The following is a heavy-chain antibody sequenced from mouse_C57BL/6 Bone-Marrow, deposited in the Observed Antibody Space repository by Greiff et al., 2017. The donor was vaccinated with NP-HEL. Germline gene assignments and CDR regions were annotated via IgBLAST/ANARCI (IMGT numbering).Heavy chain of an antibody. D-gene: IGHD2-4*01. J-gene: IGHJ2*01. Sequence: VQLQQSGPELVKPGASVKIPCKASGYTFTDYNMGWVKQRHGKSLEGIGDIKPKNGGNIYNQKFKGNATLTVDKPSSTSYMELRSLTSEDTAVYYCARKGYDYDVDYWGQGTTLTVSS. CDR2: IKPKNGGN. CDR3: ARKGYDYDVDY. CDR1: GYTFTDYN. V-gene: IGHV1-18*01.